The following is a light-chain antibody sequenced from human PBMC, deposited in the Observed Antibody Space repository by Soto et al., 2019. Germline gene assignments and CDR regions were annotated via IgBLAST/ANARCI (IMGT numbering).Light chain of an antibody. V-gene: IGKV1-5*03. Sequence: DIQMTQSPSTLSASVGDRVTITCRASQSISSWLAWYQQKPGKAPKLLIYKASSLESGVPSRFSGSGSGTEFTLTISSLQPDDFATYYCQQYNSYPQTFGQGTKVDIK. CDR3: QQYNSYPQT. J-gene: IGKJ1*01. CDR1: QSISSW. CDR2: KAS.